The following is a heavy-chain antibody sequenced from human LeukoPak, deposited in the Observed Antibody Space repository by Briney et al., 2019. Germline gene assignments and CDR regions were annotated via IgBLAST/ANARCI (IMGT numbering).Heavy chain of an antibody. CDR2: IYYSGST. J-gene: IGHJ4*02. V-gene: IGHV4-30-4*01. Sequence: SETLSLTCTVSGGSISSGDYYWSWIRQPPGKSLEWIGYIYYSGSTYYNPSLKSRVTISVDTSKNQFSLKLSSVTAADTAVYYCAREPRGYSYGHNFDYWGQGTLVTVSS. CDR1: GGSISSGDYY. D-gene: IGHD5-18*01. CDR3: AREPRGYSYGHNFDY.